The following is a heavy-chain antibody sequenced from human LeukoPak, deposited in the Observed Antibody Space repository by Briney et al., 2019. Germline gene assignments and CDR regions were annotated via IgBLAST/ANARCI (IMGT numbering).Heavy chain of an antibody. CDR3: ARDFPYYYDTSGYYSDY. V-gene: IGHV3-21*01. Sequence: GGSLRLSCAASGITFSSYTMNWVRQAPGKGLEWVSSITSSSSYIYYADSVKGRFTISRDNAKNSLYPQMNSLRAEDTAVYYCARDFPYYYDTSGYYSDYWGQGTLVTVSS. CDR2: ITSSSSYI. D-gene: IGHD3-22*01. CDR1: GITFSSYT. J-gene: IGHJ4*02.